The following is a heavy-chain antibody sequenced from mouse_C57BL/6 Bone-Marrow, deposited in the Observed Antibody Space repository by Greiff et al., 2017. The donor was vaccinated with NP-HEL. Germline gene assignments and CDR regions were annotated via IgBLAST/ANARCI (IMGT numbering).Heavy chain of an antibody. CDR2: IDPSDSYT. J-gene: IGHJ1*03. CDR1: GYTFTSYW. Sequence: QVQLQQPGAELVRPGTSVKLSCKASGYTFTSYWMHWVKQRPGQGLEWIGVIDPSDSYTNYNQKFKGKATLPVDTSSRTAYMQLSSLTSEDSAVYYCARYYYGSSYVNWYFDVWGTGTTVTVSS. V-gene: IGHV1-59*01. D-gene: IGHD1-1*01. CDR3: ARYYYGSSYVNWYFDV.